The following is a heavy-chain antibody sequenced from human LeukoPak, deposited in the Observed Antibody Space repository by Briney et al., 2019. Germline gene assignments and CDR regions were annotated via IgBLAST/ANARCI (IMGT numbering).Heavy chain of an antibody. CDR3: ARDLIPYSSGYYYLGY. D-gene: IGHD3-22*01. Sequence: PSETLSLTCTVSGGSISSGDYYWSWIRQPPGKGLEWIGYIYYSGSTYYNSSLKSRVTISVDTSKNQFSLKLSSVTAADTAVYYCARDLIPYSSGYYYLGYWGQGTLVTVSS. CDR1: GGSISSGDYY. CDR2: IYYSGST. J-gene: IGHJ4*02. V-gene: IGHV4-30-4*08.